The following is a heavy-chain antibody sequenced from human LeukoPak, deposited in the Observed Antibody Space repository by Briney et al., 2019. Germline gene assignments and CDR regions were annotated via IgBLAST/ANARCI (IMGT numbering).Heavy chain of an antibody. CDR3: ARDLSQWLAQQIYYYYGMDV. CDR2: ISGSGGST. CDR1: GFTFSSYA. D-gene: IGHD6-19*01. V-gene: IGHV3-23*01. Sequence: GGSLRLSCAASGFTFSSYAMSWVRQAPGKGLEWVSAISGSGGSTYYADSVKGRFTISRDNSKNTLYLQMNSLRAEDTAVYYCARDLSQWLAQQIYYYYGMDVWGQGTTVTVSS. J-gene: IGHJ6*02.